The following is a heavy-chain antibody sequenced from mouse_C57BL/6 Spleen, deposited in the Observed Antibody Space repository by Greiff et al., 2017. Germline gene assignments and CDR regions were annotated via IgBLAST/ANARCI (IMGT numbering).Heavy chain of an antibody. V-gene: IGHV1-55*01. CDR2: IYPGSGST. Sequence: VKLVESGAELVKPGASVKMSCKASGYTFTSYWITWVKQRPGQGLEWIGDIYPGSGSTNYNEKFKSKATLTVDTSSSTAYMQLSSLTSEDSAVYYCARGDYYGSSYYFDYWGQGTTLTVSS. D-gene: IGHD1-1*01. CDR1: GYTFTSYW. CDR3: ARGDYYGSSYYFDY. J-gene: IGHJ2*01.